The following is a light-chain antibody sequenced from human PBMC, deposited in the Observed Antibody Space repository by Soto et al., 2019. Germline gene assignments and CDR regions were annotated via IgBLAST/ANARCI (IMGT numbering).Light chain of an antibody. CDR1: QSIGTW. CDR3: QQYNGHTWM. CDR2: DAS. Sequence: DIQMTQSPSTLSASVGVRVTITCRSSQSIGTWLAWYQQKPGKAPKLLSYDASSLERGVPSRFSGGGSGTAFTLTITRLQPDYFGTYYCQQYNGHTWMFGQGTKVDI. J-gene: IGKJ1*01. V-gene: IGKV1-5*01.